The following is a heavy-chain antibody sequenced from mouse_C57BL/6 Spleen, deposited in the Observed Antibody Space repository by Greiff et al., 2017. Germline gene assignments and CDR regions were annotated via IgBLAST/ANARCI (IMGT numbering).Heavy chain of an antibody. J-gene: IGHJ2*01. CDR3: TRAYGSSYGYYFDY. Sequence: EVQLQESGTVLARPGASVKMSCKTSGYTFTSYWMHWVKQRPGQGLEWIGAISPGNSDTSYNQKFKGKAKLTAVTSASTAYMELSSLTNEDSAVYYCTRAYGSSYGYYFDYWGQGTTLTVSS. CDR2: ISPGNSDT. CDR1: GYTFTSYW. D-gene: IGHD1-1*01. V-gene: IGHV1-5*01.